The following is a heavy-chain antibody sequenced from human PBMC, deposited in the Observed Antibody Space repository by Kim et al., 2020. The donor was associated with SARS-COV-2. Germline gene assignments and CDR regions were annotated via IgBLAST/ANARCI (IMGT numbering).Heavy chain of an antibody. Sequence: SETLSLTCAVYGGSFSGYYWSWIRQPPGKGLEWIGEINHSGSTNYNPSLKSRVTISVDTSKNQFSLKLSSVTAADTAVYYCARGPTLGMKIAVAGSDYWGHGTLVTVSS. CDR2: INHSGST. J-gene: IGHJ4*01. V-gene: IGHV4-34*01. D-gene: IGHD6-19*01. CDR1: GGSFSGYY. CDR3: ARGPTLGMKIAVAGSDY.